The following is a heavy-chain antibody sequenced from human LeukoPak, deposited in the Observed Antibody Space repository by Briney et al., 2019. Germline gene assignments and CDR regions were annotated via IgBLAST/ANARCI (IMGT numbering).Heavy chain of an antibody. Sequence: GESLKISCKGSGYSFTSYWIGWVRQMPGKGLEWMGIIYPGDSDTRYSPSFQGQVTISADKSISTAYLQWSSLKASGTAMYYCARHGVVGATTDYFDYWGQGTLVTVSS. J-gene: IGHJ4*02. D-gene: IGHD1-26*01. CDR3: ARHGVVGATTDYFDY. CDR1: GYSFTSYW. CDR2: IYPGDSDT. V-gene: IGHV5-51*01.